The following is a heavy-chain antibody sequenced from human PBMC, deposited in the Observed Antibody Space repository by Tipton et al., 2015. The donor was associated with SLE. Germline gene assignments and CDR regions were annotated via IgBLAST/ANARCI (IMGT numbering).Heavy chain of an antibody. D-gene: IGHD4-23*01. CDR3: AKDMRRGVGGNLDC. V-gene: IGHV3-9*01. Sequence: YLRISCAASGFIFGDYAMHWVRHAPGNGLEWVSGVNWNSDKMDYADSVKGRFTISRDNAKNSLDLQMNSLRPEDTAMYYCAKDMRRGVGGNLDCWGQGTLVTVSP. CDR1: GFIFGDYA. J-gene: IGHJ4*02. CDR2: VNWNSDKM.